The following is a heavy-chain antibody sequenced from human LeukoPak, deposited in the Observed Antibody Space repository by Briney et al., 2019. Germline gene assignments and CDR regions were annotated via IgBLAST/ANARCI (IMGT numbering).Heavy chain of an antibody. CDR2: ISSSSSTI. D-gene: IGHD2-2*01. CDR3: AREKRGCTSSISYFGF. Sequence: PGGSLRLSCAASGFTFSSYSMNWVRQAPGKGLEWVSYISSSSSTIYYADSVKGRFTISRDNAKNSLYLQMNSLRAEDTAVYYRAREKRGCTSSISYFGFWGPGNLVTVSS. V-gene: IGHV3-48*04. CDR1: GFTFSSYS. J-gene: IGHJ4*03.